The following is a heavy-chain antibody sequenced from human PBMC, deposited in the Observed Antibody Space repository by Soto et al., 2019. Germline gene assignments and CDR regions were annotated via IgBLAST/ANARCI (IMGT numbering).Heavy chain of an antibody. CDR3: AKEPNQGYDFWSGYRYYFDY. V-gene: IGHV3-23*01. CDR1: GFTFSSYA. D-gene: IGHD3-3*01. Sequence: SLRLSCAASGFTFSSYAMSWVRQAPGKGLEWVSAISGSGGSTYYADSVKGRFTISRDNSKNTLYLQMNSLRAEDTAVYYCAKEPNQGYDFWSGYRYYFDYWGQGTLVTVSS. CDR2: ISGSGGST. J-gene: IGHJ4*02.